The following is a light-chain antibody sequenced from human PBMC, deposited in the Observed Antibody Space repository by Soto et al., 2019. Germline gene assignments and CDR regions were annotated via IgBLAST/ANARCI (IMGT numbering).Light chain of an antibody. Sequence: QSVLTQPPSVSGAPGQRVTISCTGSSSNIGAGYDVHWYQQLPGTAPKVLIYGNSNRPSGVPDRFSGSKSGTSASLAITGLQAEDDSDYSAHSSDCSLCRYVF. V-gene: IGLV1-40*01. CDR2: GNS. CDR3: HSSDCSLCRYV. J-gene: IGLJ1*01. CDR1: SSNIGAGYD.